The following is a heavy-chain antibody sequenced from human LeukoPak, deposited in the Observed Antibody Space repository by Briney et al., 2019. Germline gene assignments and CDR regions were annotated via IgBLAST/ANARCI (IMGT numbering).Heavy chain of an antibody. J-gene: IGHJ4*02. CDR2: IYSGGST. V-gene: IGHV3-66*01. CDR3: ARDSNYDY. Sequence: GGSLRLSCAASGFTVSSTYMSWVRQPPGKGLEWVSVIYSGGSTFYADSVKGRFTISRDNSKNTLYLQMNRLRAEDTAVYYCARDSNYDYWGQGTLVTVSS. CDR1: GFTVSSTY. D-gene: IGHD3-3*02.